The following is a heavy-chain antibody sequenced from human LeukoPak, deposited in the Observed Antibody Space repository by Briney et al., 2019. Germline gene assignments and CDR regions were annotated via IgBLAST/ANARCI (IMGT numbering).Heavy chain of an antibody. D-gene: IGHD6-19*01. J-gene: IGHJ4*02. CDR2: IYHSGST. CDR1: GGSISSSNW. CDR3: ARDSFDSSGPPGTDY. Sequence: PSGTLSLTCAVSGGSISSSNWWSWVRQPPGKGLEWIGEIYHSGSTNYNPSLKSRVTISVDKSKNQFSLKLSSVTAADTAVYYCARDSFDSSGPPGTDYWGQGTLVTVSS. V-gene: IGHV4-4*02.